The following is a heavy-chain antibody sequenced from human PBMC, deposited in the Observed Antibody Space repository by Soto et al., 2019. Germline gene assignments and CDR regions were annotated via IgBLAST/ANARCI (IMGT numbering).Heavy chain of an antibody. CDR3: ARQIYDSDTGPNFQYYFDS. V-gene: IGHV5-10-1*01. Sequence: GESLKISCKGSGYSFAGYWITWVRQKPGKGLEGMGRIDPSDSQTYYSPSFRGHVTISVTKSITTVFLQWSSLRASDTAMYYCARQIYDSDTGPNFQYYFDSWGQGTPVTVSS. CDR2: IDPSDSQT. J-gene: IGHJ4*02. CDR1: GYSFAGYW. D-gene: IGHD3-22*01.